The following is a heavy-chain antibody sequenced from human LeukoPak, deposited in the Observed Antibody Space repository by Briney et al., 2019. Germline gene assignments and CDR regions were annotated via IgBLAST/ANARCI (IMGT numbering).Heavy chain of an antibody. V-gene: IGHV4-38-2*02. CDR3: ARVWNYYDSSGLGRYFDL. CDR2: IYHSGST. CDR1: GYSISSGYY. J-gene: IGHJ2*01. Sequence: SETLSLTCTVSGYSISSGYYWGWIRQPPGKGLEWIGSIYHSGSTYYNPSLKSRVTISVDTSKNQFSLKLSSVTAADTAVYYCARVWNYYDSSGLGRYFDLWGRGTLVTVSS. D-gene: IGHD3-22*01.